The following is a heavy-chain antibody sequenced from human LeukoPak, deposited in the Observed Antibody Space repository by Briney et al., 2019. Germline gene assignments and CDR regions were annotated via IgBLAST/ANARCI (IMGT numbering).Heavy chain of an antibody. Sequence: SETLSLTCTVSGGSISSYYWRWIRQPPGKGLEWIGYIYYSGSTNYNPSLKSRVTISVDTSKNQFSLKLSSVAAADTAVYYCARQSSYYYYMDVWGKGTTVTVSS. CDR2: IYYSGST. V-gene: IGHV4-59*01. CDR1: GGSISSYY. CDR3: ARQSSYYYYMDV. J-gene: IGHJ6*03.